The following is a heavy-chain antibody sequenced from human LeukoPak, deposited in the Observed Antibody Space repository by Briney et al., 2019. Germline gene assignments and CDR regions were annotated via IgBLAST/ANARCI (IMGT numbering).Heavy chain of an antibody. CDR3: ARDLNWETY. J-gene: IGHJ4*02. V-gene: IGHV3-7*01. Sequence: GGSLRFSCAASGFTFSSYSMTWVRQAPGKGLEWVANIKTDGSQIYYVDSVKGRFTISRDNAKNSLYLQMNSLRAEDTAVYYCARDLNWETYWGQGTLVSVSS. CDR1: GFTFSSYS. CDR2: IKTDGSQI. D-gene: IGHD7-27*01.